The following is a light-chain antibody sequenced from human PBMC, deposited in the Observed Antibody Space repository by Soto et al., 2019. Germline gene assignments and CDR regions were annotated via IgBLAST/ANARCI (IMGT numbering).Light chain of an antibody. V-gene: IGKV2-30*01. CDR3: MQGTHWPLFT. Sequence: DVVMTQSPLSLPVTLGQPASISCRSSQSLVNSDGNTYLNWFQQRPGQSPRRLIYKVSNRDSGVPDRFSGSGSGSDFTLKVSRVEAEDVCVYYCMQGTHWPLFTFGQGTKLEIK. CDR1: QSLVNSDGNTY. J-gene: IGKJ2*01. CDR2: KVS.